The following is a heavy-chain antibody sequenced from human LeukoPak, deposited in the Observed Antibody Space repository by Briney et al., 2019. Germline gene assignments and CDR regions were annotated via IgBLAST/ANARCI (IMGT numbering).Heavy chain of an antibody. CDR3: ARDLSHRAYYFDY. V-gene: IGHV4-59*01. J-gene: IGHJ4*02. CDR1: GGSISSYY. CDR2: IYYSGST. D-gene: IGHD1-14*01. Sequence: SETLSLTCTVSGGSISSYYWSWIRQPPGKGLEWIGYIYYSGSTNYNPSLKSRVTISVDTSKNQFSLKLSSVTAADTAVYYCARDLSHRAYYFDYWGQGTLVTVSS.